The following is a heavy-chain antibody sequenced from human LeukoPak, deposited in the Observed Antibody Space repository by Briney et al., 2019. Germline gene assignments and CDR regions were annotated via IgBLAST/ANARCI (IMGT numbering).Heavy chain of an antibody. CDR2: ISPIGSRT. CDR1: GFTFSTYA. D-gene: IGHD5/OR15-5a*01. Sequence: HPGGSLRLSCAASGFTFSTYAMNWVRQAPGKGLEWVSAISPIGSRTYYADSVKGRFTISRDNSKNTLYLQMNSQRAGDTAIYYCAKASTVLNPIDSWGQGTLVTVSS. J-gene: IGHJ4*02. CDR3: AKASTVLNPIDS. V-gene: IGHV3-23*01.